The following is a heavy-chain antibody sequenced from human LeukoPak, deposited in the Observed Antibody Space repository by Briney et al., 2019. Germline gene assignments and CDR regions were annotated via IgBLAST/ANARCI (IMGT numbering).Heavy chain of an antibody. D-gene: IGHD5-24*01. Sequence: PSETLSLTCTVSGGSFSSSTYYWGWIRQPPGTGLEWIGSIFYSGSTYYNPSLKSRVTISVDTSKIQFSLRLSSATAADMATYYCARHSLNNYGSYYWGQGTLVTVSS. V-gene: IGHV4-39*01. J-gene: IGHJ4*02. CDR2: IFYSGST. CDR1: GGSFSSSTYY. CDR3: ARHSLNNYGSYY.